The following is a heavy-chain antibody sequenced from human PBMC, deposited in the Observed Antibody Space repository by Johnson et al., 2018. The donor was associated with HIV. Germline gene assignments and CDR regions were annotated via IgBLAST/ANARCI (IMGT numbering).Heavy chain of an antibody. CDR1: GFTFSTYG. CDR2: MWYDGSNK. D-gene: IGHD3-22*01. CDR3: AKDKSGRYYDSSGYSLDDAFDI. V-gene: IGHV3-33*06. J-gene: IGHJ3*02. Sequence: QVQLVESGGGVVQPGRSLRLSCAASGFTFSTYGMHWVRQAPGKGLEWVAVMWYDGSNKYYADSVKGRFTISRDNSKNTLYLQMNSLRAEDTAVYYCAKDKSGRYYDSSGYSLDDAFDIWGQGTMVTVSS.